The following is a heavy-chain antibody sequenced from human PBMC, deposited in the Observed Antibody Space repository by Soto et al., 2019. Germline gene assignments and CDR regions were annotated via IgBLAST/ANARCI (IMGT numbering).Heavy chain of an antibody. D-gene: IGHD6-6*01. CDR2: ISSSSSYI. J-gene: IGHJ6*03. Sequence: GGSLRLSCAASGFTFSSYSMNWVRQAPGKGLEWVSSISSSSSYIYYADSVKGRFTISRDNAKNSLYLQMNSLRAEDTAVYYCAIHSSSVYYYYMDVWGKGTTVTVSS. V-gene: IGHV3-21*01. CDR1: GFTFSSYS. CDR3: AIHSSSVYYYYMDV.